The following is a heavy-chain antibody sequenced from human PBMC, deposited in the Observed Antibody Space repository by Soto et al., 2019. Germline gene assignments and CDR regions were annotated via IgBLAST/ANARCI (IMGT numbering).Heavy chain of an antibody. V-gene: IGHV5-51*03. J-gene: IGHJ5*02. D-gene: IGHD2-8*02. CDR1: GYKFATYW. Sequence: GESLRISWEGSGYKFATYWIAWVRQMPGRGLEWMGIIYPGQSKTIYSPSFQGLVTISADTSLNTAYLQRDSLRASDTAIYYCARGFTGSAGRFDPWGQGPLVTVSS. CDR2: IYPGQSKT. CDR3: ARGFTGSAGRFDP.